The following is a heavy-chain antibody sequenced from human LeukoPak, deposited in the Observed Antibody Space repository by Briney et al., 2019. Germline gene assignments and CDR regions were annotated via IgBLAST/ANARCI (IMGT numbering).Heavy chain of an antibody. Sequence: GEALMLYCRGSGCILTSYWLGLVRQVPREGLEWMGSIYPGDSDTRYSPSFQGQVTISADKSISTAYLQWSSLKASDTAMYYCARRPAYTDYYGMDVWGQGTTVTVSS. V-gene: IGHV5-51*01. J-gene: IGHJ6*02. CDR3: ARRPAYTDYYGMDV. CDR1: GCILTSYW. CDR2: IYPGDSDT. D-gene: IGHD2-2*02.